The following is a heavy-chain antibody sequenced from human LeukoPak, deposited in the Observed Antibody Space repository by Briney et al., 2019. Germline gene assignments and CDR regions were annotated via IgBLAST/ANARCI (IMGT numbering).Heavy chain of an antibody. CDR2: INSDGSSA. D-gene: IGHD3-16*01. CDR1: GFTFNNYW. J-gene: IGHJ6*02. CDR3: ATSWGPDTSAFRWGRDGMGV. V-gene: IGHV3-74*01. Sequence: GGSLRLSCAASGFTFNNYWMHWVRQAPGKGLVWVSGINSDGSSATYADSVKGRFTISRDNAKNTLYLEMNSLRAEDTAVYYCATSWGPDTSAFRWGRDGMGVWGQGTTVIVS.